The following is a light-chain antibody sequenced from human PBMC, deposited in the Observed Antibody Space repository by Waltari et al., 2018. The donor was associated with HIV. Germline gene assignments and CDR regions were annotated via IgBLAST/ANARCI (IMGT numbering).Light chain of an antibody. V-gene: IGLV1-51*01. CDR2: DNN. Sequence: QSVLMQPPSVSAAPGQKVTISCSGSSSKIGNNYVSWYQQLPGTAPKLLIYDNNKRPSGIPDRFSGSKSGTSATLGITGLQTGDEADYYCGTWDSSLSAVVFGGGTKLTVL. CDR3: GTWDSSLSAVV. J-gene: IGLJ2*01. CDR1: SSKIGNNY.